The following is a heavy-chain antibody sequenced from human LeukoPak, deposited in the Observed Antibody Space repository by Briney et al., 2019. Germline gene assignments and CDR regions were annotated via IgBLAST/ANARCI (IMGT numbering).Heavy chain of an antibody. CDR3: ARGLGTVTTFLVFRIYFDY. Sequence: PSETLSLTCTVSGGSISSYYWSWIRQPPGKGLEWIGYIDYSGSTTYSPSLKSRVTISVDTSKNQFSLKLSSVTAADTAVYYCARGLGTVTTFLVFRIYFDYWGQGTLVTVSS. V-gene: IGHV4-59*12. D-gene: IGHD4-17*01. J-gene: IGHJ4*02. CDR2: IDYSGST. CDR1: GGSISSYY.